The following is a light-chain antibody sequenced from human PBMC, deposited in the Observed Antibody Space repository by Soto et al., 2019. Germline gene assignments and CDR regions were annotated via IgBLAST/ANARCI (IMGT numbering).Light chain of an antibody. J-gene: IGLJ2*01. Sequence: SYELTQPPSVSVSPGQTARIICSGDALAKQIAYWYQQKPGQAPVLVIYKDSERPSGIPERFSGSNSGTTVTLTISGVQAEDEGDYYCQSADSSGTYRVFGGGTKLTVL. CDR3: QSADSSGTYRV. V-gene: IGLV3-25*03. CDR1: ALAKQI. CDR2: KDS.